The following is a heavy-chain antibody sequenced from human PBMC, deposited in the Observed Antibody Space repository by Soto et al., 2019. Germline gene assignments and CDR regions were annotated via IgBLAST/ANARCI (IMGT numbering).Heavy chain of an antibody. CDR3: ARVAVAGTRVDY. J-gene: IGHJ4*02. CDR2: IYQSGST. V-gene: IGHV4-4*02. Sequence: QVQLQESGPGLVKPSGTLSLTCAVSGGSISSSNWWSWVRQPPGKGLEWIGEIYQSGSTNYNPSLRRRVTISVDKSKNQFSLKLSSVTAADTAVYYCARVAVAGTRVDYWGQGTLVTVSS. D-gene: IGHD6-19*01. CDR1: GGSISSSNW.